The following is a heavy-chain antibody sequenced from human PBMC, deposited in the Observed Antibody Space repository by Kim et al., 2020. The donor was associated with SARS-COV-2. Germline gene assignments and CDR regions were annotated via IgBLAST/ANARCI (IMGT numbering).Heavy chain of an antibody. CDR2: IHYSGST. J-gene: IGHJ6*03. CDR1: GGSVSSSTYY. Sequence: SETLSLTCTVSGGSVSSSTYYWGWFRQPPGKGLEWIATIHYSGSTHYNPSLKSRATIFVDTSKNQFSLRLTSVTAADTAVYFCARHLEYYYYYMDVWGKGTTATVSS. V-gene: IGHV4-39*01. CDR3: ARHLEYYYYYMDV.